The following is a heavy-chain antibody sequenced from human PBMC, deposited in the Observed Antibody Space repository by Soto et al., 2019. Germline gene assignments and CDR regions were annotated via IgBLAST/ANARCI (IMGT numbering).Heavy chain of an antibody. J-gene: IGHJ6*02. CDR3: ARALDHGSGGSVVDT. Sequence: SETLSLTCTVSGGSISSGDYYWSWIRQPPGKGLEWIGYIYYSGSTYYNPSLKSRVTISVDTSNNQFSLKLSSVTAADTAGYKCARALDHGSGGSVVDTWGQATRVTLT. CDR1: GGSISSGDYY. D-gene: IGHD3-10*01. V-gene: IGHV4-30-4*01. CDR2: IYYSGST.